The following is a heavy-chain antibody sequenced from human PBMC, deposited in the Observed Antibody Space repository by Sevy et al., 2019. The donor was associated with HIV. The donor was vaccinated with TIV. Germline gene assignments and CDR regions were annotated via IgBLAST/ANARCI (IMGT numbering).Heavy chain of an antibody. Sequence: GGSLRLSCAASGSTFNTYNFNWIRQASGKGLECVSSISSSSSYIYYADSVKGRFTISRDSAKNSEYLHMNSLRPEDTAVYYCARDGGATDYGMDVWGQGTTVTVSS. J-gene: IGHJ6*02. CDR3: ARDGGATDYGMDV. CDR1: GSTFNTYN. CDR2: ISSSSSYI. V-gene: IGHV3-21*01. D-gene: IGHD1-26*01.